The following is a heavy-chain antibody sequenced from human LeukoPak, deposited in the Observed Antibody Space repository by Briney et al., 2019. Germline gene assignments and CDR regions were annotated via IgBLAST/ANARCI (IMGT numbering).Heavy chain of an antibody. CDR2: IYYSGST. D-gene: IGHD2-15*01. V-gene: IGHV4-39*01. Sequence: SETLSLTCTVSGGFISSGSYYWGWIRQPPGKGPEWIGSIYYSGSTYYNPSLKSRVTISVDTSKNQFSLKLSSVTAADTAVYYCARLVSRYCSGGSCLETYYFDYWGQGTLVTVSS. CDR3: ARLVSRYCSGGSCLETYYFDY. CDR1: GGFISSGSYY. J-gene: IGHJ4*02.